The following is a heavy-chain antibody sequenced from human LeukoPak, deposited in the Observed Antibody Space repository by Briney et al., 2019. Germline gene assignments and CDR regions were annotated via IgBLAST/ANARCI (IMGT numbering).Heavy chain of an antibody. Sequence: SETLSLTCAVYDGSFSGYYWSWIRQPPGKGLEWIGEINHSGSTNYNPSLTSRVTISVDTSKNQFSLKLSSVTAADTAVYYCARDSGDYGCAFDIWGQGTMVTVSS. D-gene: IGHD4-17*01. J-gene: IGHJ3*02. CDR3: ARDSGDYGCAFDI. CDR2: INHSGST. CDR1: DGSFSGYY. V-gene: IGHV4-34*01.